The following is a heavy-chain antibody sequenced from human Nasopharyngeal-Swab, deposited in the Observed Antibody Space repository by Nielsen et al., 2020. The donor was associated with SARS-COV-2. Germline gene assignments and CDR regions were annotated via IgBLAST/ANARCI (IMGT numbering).Heavy chain of an antibody. V-gene: IGHV1-69*01. CDR2: IIPIFGTA. D-gene: IGHD1-20*01. CDR3: ARTTTGITGTSDY. J-gene: IGHJ4*02. Sequence: WVRQAPGQGLEWMGGIIPIFGTANYAQKFQGRVTITADESTSTAYMKLSSLRSEDTAVYYCARTTTGITGTSDYWGQGTLVTVSS.